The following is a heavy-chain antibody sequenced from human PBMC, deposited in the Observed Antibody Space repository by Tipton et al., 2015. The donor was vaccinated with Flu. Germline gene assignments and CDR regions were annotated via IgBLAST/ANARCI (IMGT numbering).Heavy chain of an antibody. D-gene: IGHD3-22*01. Sequence: TLSLTCAVYGGSFSGYYWSWIRQPPGKGLEWIGEINHSGSTNYNPSLKSRVTISVDTSKNQFSLKLSSVTAADTAVYYCARGRYYDSSGYYSYYYYYYMDVWAKGPRSPSP. CDR2: INHSGST. CDR1: GGSFSGYY. V-gene: IGHV4-34*01. CDR3: ARGRYYDSSGYYSYYYYYYMDV. J-gene: IGHJ6*03.